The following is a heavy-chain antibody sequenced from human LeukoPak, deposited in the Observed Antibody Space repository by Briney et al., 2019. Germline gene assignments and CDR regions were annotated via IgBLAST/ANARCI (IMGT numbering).Heavy chain of an antibody. Sequence: SETLSLTCTVSGGSISSYYWSWIRQPAGKGLEWIGRIYTSGSTNYNPSLKSRVTMSVDTPKNQFSLKLSSVTAADTAVYYCASGSIAVAGREFDYWGQGTLVTVSS. D-gene: IGHD6-19*01. CDR1: GGSISSYY. V-gene: IGHV4-4*07. CDR3: ASGSIAVAGREFDY. CDR2: IYTSGST. J-gene: IGHJ4*02.